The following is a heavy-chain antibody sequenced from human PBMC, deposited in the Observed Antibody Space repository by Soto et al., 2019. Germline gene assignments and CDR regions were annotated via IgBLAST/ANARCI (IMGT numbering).Heavy chain of an antibody. D-gene: IGHD3-3*01. J-gene: IGHJ6*02. CDR1: GYTFTSYG. V-gene: IGHV1-18*01. Sequence: ASVKVSCKASGYTFTSYGISWVRQAPGQGLEWMGWISAYNGNTNYAQKLQGRVTMTTDTSTSTAYMEPRSLRSDDTAVYYCARVFGGVLRFLEWLTHYGMDVWGQGTTVTVSS. CDR3: ARVFGGVLRFLEWLTHYGMDV. CDR2: ISAYNGNT.